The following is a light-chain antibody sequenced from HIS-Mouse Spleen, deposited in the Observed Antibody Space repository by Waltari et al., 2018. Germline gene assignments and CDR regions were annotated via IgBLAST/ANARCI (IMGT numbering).Light chain of an antibody. Sequence: SYELTQPPSVSVSPGQTARSTCSGDALPKQYADWFQQKPGQAPVLVIYKDSERPSGIPERFSGSSSGTTVTLTISGVQAEDEADYYCQSADSSGTYHVVFGGGTKLTVL. CDR1: ALPKQY. CDR3: QSADSSGTYHVV. V-gene: IGLV3-25*03. J-gene: IGLJ2*01. CDR2: KDS.